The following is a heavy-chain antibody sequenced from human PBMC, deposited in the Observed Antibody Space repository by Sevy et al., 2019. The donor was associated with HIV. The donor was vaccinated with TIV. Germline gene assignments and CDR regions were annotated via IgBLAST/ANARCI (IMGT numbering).Heavy chain of an antibody. CDR1: GDSVSSIRTS. V-gene: IGHV6-1*01. CDR3: AERTNVVFYYGMDV. J-gene: IGHJ6*02. D-gene: IGHD6-6*01. CDR2: TYYRSKWYN. Sequence: SQTLSLTCAISGDSVSSIRTSWNWIRQSPSRGLEWLGRTYYRSKWYNDYATSVKSRITINADTSKNQVSLQLNSVTPEDTAVYYCAERTNVVFYYGMDVWGQGTTVTVSS.